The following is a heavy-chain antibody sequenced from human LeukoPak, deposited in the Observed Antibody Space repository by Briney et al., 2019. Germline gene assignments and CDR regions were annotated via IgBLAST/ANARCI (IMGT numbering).Heavy chain of an antibody. CDR3: ARHLYSRNYYYGMDV. D-gene: IGHD6-13*01. CDR1: GYSFTSYW. J-gene: IGHJ6*02. CDR2: IYPGDSDT. Sequence: GESLKISCKGSGYSFTSYWIGWVRQMPGKGLVWMGIIYPGDSDTRYSPSFQGQVTISADKSIGTAYLQWSSLKASDTAMYYCARHLYSRNYYYGMDVWGQGTTVTVSS. V-gene: IGHV5-51*01.